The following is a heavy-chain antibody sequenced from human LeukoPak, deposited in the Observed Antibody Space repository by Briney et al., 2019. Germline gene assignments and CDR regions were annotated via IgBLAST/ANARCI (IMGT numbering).Heavy chain of an antibody. J-gene: IGHJ4*02. CDR2: INSDGGTT. V-gene: IGHV3-74*01. CDR3: AKDRVRGYSY. Sequence: GGSLRLSCAASGFTFSSYWMHWVRQAPGKGLVWVSRINSDGGTTNYADSVKGRFTISRDNVKNTLYLQMNSLRAEDTAVYYCAKDRVRGYSYWGQGTLVTVSS. D-gene: IGHD5-18*01. CDR1: GFTFSSYW.